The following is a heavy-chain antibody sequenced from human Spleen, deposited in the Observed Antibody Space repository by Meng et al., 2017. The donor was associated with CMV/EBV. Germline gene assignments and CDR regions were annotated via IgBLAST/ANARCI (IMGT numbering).Heavy chain of an antibody. V-gene: IGHV5-51*01. CDR2: IYPGDSDT. CDR1: GYSFTSYW. CDR3: ASLLRDGYTYDAFDI. D-gene: IGHD5-24*01. Sequence: GESLKISCKGSGYSFTSYWIGWVRQMPGKGLEWMGIIYPGDSDTRYSPSFQGQVTISADKSISTAYLQWSSLKASDTAMYYCASLLRDGYTYDAFDIGGQGTMVTVSS. J-gene: IGHJ3*02.